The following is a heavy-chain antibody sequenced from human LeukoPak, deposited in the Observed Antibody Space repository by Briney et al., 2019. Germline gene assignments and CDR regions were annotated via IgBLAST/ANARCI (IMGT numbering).Heavy chain of an antibody. Sequence: SQTLSLTCAVSGGSISSGGYSWSWIRQPPGKGLEWIGYIYHSGSTHYNPSLKSRVTISVDRSKNQFSLKLSSVTAADTAVYYCARGSSSPFDYWGQGTLVTVSS. J-gene: IGHJ4*02. D-gene: IGHD6-13*01. CDR3: ARGSSSPFDY. CDR1: GGSISSGGYS. CDR2: IYHSGST. V-gene: IGHV4-30-2*01.